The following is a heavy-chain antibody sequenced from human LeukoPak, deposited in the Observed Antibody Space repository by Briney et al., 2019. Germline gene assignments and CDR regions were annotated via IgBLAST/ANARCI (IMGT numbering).Heavy chain of an antibody. J-gene: IGHJ3*02. Sequence: NPGGSLRLSCAASGFTFSSYSMNWVRQAPGKGLEWVSSISSSSSYIYYADSVKGRFTISRDNAKNSLYLQMNSLRAEDSAVYYCARVIVGTASDAYDAFDIWGQGTMVTVSS. D-gene: IGHD2-21*02. CDR2: ISSSSSYI. CDR1: GFTFSSYS. V-gene: IGHV3-21*01. CDR3: ARVIVGTASDAYDAFDI.